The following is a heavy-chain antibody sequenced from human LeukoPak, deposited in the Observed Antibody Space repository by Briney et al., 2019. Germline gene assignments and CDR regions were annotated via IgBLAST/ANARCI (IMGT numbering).Heavy chain of an antibody. J-gene: IGHJ4*02. D-gene: IGHD5-12*01. Sequence: GGSLRLSCAASGFRFNSYGMHWVRQAPGKGLEWVSVIYSGGDTYYADSVKGRFTISRDNSKNTLYLQMNTLRAEDTAVYYCARASGYSGYDPFDYWGQGTLVTVSS. CDR3: ARASGYSGYDPFDY. V-gene: IGHV3-53*01. CDR1: GFRFNSYG. CDR2: IYSGGDT.